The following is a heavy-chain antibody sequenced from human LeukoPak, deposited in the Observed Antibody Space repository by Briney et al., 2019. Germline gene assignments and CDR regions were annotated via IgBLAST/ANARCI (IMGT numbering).Heavy chain of an antibody. CDR1: GGSISSYY. J-gene: IGHJ5*02. Sequence: SETLSLTCTVSGGSISSYYWSWIRQPPGKGLEWIGYIYYSGSTNYKPSLKSRVTISVDTSKNQSSLKLSSVTAADTAVYYCARGGYYGSGNDFRFDPWGQGTLVTVSS. CDR2: IYYSGST. V-gene: IGHV4-59*01. D-gene: IGHD3-10*01. CDR3: ARGGYYGSGNDFRFDP.